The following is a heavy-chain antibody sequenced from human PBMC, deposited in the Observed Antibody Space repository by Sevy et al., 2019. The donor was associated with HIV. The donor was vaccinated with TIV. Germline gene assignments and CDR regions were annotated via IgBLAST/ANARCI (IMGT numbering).Heavy chain of an antibody. J-gene: IGHJ6*02. V-gene: IGHV3-53*01. D-gene: IGHD3-3*01. Sequence: GGSLRLSCAASGLTVSSNYMSWVRQAPGKGLEWVSLIYSDSNTYYADSVKGRFTISRDNSKNTLYLQMKSLRAEDTAVYYCAQGLILEWSWYGMDVWGQGTTVTVSS. CDR3: AQGLILEWSWYGMDV. CDR1: GLTVSSNY. CDR2: IYSDSNT.